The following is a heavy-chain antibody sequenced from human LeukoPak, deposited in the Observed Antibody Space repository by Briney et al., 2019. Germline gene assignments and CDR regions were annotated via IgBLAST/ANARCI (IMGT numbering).Heavy chain of an antibody. CDR1: GDSTSSDRYY. D-gene: IGHD1-26*01. Sequence: PSETLSLTCTVSGDSTSSDRYYGGWVRQPPGKGLEWIGNIYYSGSTYYNPSLKSRVTMSVDTSKNQFFLKLNSVTAADTAVYYWARGRPYSGGYHLDYGGKGPRVPVSS. J-gene: IGHJ4*02. CDR3: ARGRPYSGGYHLDY. CDR2: IYYSGST. V-gene: IGHV4-39*02.